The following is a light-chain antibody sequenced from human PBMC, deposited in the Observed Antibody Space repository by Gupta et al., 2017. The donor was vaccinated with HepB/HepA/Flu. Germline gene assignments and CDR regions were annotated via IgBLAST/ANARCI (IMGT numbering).Light chain of an antibody. CDR3: AAWDDSLSGLVV. CDR2: RNN. V-gene: IGLV1-47*01. Sequence: SVLPPPPPASGPPGQRVPAACSGLCSNTGRNDVYWYQQLPGTAPKLLIYRNNQRPSGVPDRFSGSKSGTSASWAISGLRSEDEDDYYCAAWDDSLSGLVVFGGGTKLTVL. CDR1: CSNTGRND. J-gene: IGLJ2*01.